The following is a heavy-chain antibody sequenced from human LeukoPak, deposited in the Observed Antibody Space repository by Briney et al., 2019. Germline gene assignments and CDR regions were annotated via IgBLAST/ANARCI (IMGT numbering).Heavy chain of an antibody. V-gene: IGHV1-46*01. CDR3: ARAYCTNGVCYYSDY. D-gene: IGHD2-8*01. CDR2: INPSGGST. J-gene: IGHJ4*02. Sequence: GASVKVSCKASGYTFTSYYMHWVRQAPGQGLEWMGIINPSGGSTSYAQKFQGRVTMTRDMSTSTVYMELSSLRSEDTAVYYCARAYCTNGVCYYSDYWGQGTLVTVSS. CDR1: GYTFTSYY.